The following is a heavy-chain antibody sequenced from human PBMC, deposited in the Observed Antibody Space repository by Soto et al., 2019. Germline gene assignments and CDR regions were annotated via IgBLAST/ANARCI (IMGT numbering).Heavy chain of an antibody. J-gene: IGHJ5*02. Sequence: QVQLQESGLGLVKPSQTLSLTCSVSGGSISNGDYDWSWIRQPPGKGLEWIGYIHYSGSTFYNSSLQRRVTISVDTSKNQFSLKLSSVTDADTGVYYGARSRLGVELGGPWGQGILVTASS. CDR3: ARSRLGVELGGP. CDR2: IHYSGST. V-gene: IGHV4-30-4*01. D-gene: IGHD3-3*01. CDR1: GGSISNGDYD.